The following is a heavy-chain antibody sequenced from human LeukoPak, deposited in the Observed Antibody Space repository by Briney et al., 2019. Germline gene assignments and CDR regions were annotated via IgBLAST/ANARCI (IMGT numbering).Heavy chain of an antibody. CDR1: GFTFSSYA. Sequence: PGGSLRLSCAASGFTFSSYAMSWVRQAPGKGLEWVSAISGSGGSTYYAGSVKGRFTISRDNSKNTLYLQMNSLRAEDTAVYYCAKEGITMVRGVNPRYNWFDPWGQGTLVTVSS. CDR2: ISGSGGST. D-gene: IGHD3-10*01. J-gene: IGHJ5*02. V-gene: IGHV3-23*01. CDR3: AKEGITMVRGVNPRYNWFDP.